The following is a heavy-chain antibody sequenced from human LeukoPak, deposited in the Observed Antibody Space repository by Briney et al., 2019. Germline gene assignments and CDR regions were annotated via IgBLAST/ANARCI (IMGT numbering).Heavy chain of an antibody. CDR1: GGSISSYY. J-gene: IGHJ3*02. CDR2: INYSGST. D-gene: IGHD3-22*01. CDR3: ARGGYYDSSGYSVDAFDI. V-gene: IGHV4-34*01. Sequence: KASETLSLTCTVSGGSISSYYWSWIRQPPGKGLEWIGEINYSGSTNYNPSLKSRVTISVDTSKNQFSLKLSSVTAADTAVYYCARGGYYDSSGYSVDAFDIWGQGTMVTVSS.